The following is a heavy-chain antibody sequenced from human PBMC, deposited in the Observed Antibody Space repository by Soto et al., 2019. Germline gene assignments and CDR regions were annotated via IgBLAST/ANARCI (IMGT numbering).Heavy chain of an antibody. CDR3: ARDVTYSSGWRDEYYFDY. Sequence: QVQLVESGGGVVQPGRSLRLSCAASGFTFSSYAMHWVRQAPGKGLEWVAVISYDGSNKYYADSVKGRFTISRDNSKNTLYLQMNSLRAEDTAVYYCARDVTYSSGWRDEYYFDYWGQGTLVTVSS. V-gene: IGHV3-30-3*01. CDR1: GFTFSSYA. D-gene: IGHD6-19*01. J-gene: IGHJ4*02. CDR2: ISYDGSNK.